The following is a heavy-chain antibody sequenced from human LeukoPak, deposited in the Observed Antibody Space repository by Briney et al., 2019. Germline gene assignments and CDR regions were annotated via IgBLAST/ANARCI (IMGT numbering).Heavy chain of an antibody. J-gene: IGHJ4*02. CDR2: INHSGST. CDR1: GGSFSGYY. V-gene: IGHV4-34*01. Sequence: SETLSLTCAVYGGSFSGYYWSWIRQPPGKXLEWIGEINHSGSTNYNPSLKSRVTISVDTSKNQFSLKLSSVTAADTAVYYCATGVGNYIDYWGQGTLVTVSS. CDR3: ATGVGNYIDY.